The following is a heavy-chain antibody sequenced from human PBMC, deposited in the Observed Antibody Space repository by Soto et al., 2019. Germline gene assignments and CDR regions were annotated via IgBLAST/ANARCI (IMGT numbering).Heavy chain of an antibody. J-gene: IGHJ6*02. V-gene: IGHV3-33*07. D-gene: IGHD2-2*01. Sequence: GGSLRLSCAASGFSFSKYGMYWVRQAPGKGLEWVAVIWNDGSNKYSADSVKGRFTISRDNSKNTVFLQMNSLRAEDTAVYYCARALANDCSSTSCYPYRMDVWGQGTTVTVPS. CDR3: ARALANDCSSTSCYPYRMDV. CDR1: GFSFSKYG. CDR2: IWNDGSNK.